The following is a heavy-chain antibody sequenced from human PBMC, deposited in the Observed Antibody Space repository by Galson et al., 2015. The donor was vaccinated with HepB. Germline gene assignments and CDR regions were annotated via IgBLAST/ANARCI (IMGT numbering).Heavy chain of an antibody. Sequence: SLRLSCAASGFIFSIYAMSWVRQAPGKGLEWVSSVGGGFGTTYYADSVKGRFTISRDISKNTLYLQMNSLRTEDTAVYYCAKDRWFSGDSSSGLDSWGQGTL. CDR2: VGGGFGTT. V-gene: IGHV3-23*01. D-gene: IGHD6-6*01. CDR3: AKDRWFSGDSSSGLDS. J-gene: IGHJ4*02. CDR1: GFIFSIYA.